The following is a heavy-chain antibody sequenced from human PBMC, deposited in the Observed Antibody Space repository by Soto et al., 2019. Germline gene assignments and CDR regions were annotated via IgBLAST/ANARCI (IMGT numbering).Heavy chain of an antibody. Sequence: QVHLMESGGGVVQPDKSLRLSCAASGFTFSNYGMHWVRQAPGKGLEWVAVIWSDGGGKYYAASVKGRFSISRDNSKNTLYLQMNSLGADDTAVYYCARDRTGNHYMDVWGKGTAVTVSS. J-gene: IGHJ6*03. CDR3: ARDRTGNHYMDV. D-gene: IGHD1-1*01. CDR1: GFTFSNYG. V-gene: IGHV3-33*01. CDR2: IWSDGGGK.